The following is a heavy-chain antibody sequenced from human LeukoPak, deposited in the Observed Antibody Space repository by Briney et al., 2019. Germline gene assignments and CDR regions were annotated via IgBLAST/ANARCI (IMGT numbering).Heavy chain of an antibody. J-gene: IGHJ4*02. CDR1: GYTFTSYD. Sequence: ASVKVSCKASGYTFTSYDINWVRQATGQGLEWMGWMNPNSGNTGYAQKFQGRVTITRNTSISTAYMELSSLRSEDTAVYYCARDIRRATVTIQPWGQGTLVTVSS. D-gene: IGHD4-17*01. CDR2: MNPNSGNT. V-gene: IGHV1-8*03. CDR3: ARDIRRATVTIQP.